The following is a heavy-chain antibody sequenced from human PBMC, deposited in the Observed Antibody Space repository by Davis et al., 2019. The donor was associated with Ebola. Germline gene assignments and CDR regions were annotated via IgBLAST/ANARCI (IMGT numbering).Heavy chain of an antibody. CDR1: GFTFSDYY. CDR3: ARDTSSIAVAAYYYGMDV. Sequence: GESLKISCAASGFTFSDYYMSWIRQAPGKGLEWVSYISSSGSTIYYADSVKGRFTISRDNAKNSLYLQMNSLRAEDTAVYYCARDTSSIAVAAYYYGMDVWGKGTTVTVSS. V-gene: IGHV3-11*01. CDR2: ISSSGSTI. D-gene: IGHD6-19*01. J-gene: IGHJ6*04.